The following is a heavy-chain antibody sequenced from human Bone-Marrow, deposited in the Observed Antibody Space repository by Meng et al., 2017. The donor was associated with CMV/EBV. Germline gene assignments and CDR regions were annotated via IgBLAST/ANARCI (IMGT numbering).Heavy chain of an antibody. V-gene: IGHV3-20*01. Sequence: GESLKISCAASGFTFDDYGMSWVRQAPGKGLEWVSGINWNGDSTGYADSVKGRFTISRGNTQNSLYLQMNSLRADDTALYHCARKVAINWFDPWGQGTLVTVSS. CDR3: ARKVAINWFDP. CDR2: INWNGDST. CDR1: GFTFDDYG. D-gene: IGHD2-21*01. J-gene: IGHJ5*02.